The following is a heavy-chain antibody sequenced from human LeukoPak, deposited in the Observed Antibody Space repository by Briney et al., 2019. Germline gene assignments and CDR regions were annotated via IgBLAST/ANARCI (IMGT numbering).Heavy chain of an antibody. CDR1: GGSISSYY. D-gene: IGHD6-13*01. Sequence: SETLSLTCTVSGGSISSYYWSWIRQPAGQGLEWIGRIYTSGSTNYNPSLKSRVTMSVDTSKNQFSLKLSSVTAADTAVYYCARQSSSWYGPGVAFDIWGQGTMVTVSS. V-gene: IGHV4-4*07. J-gene: IGHJ3*02. CDR3: ARQSSSWYGPGVAFDI. CDR2: IYTSGST.